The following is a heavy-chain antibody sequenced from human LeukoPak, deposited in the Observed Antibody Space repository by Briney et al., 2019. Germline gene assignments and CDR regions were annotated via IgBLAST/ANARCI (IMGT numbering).Heavy chain of an antibody. J-gene: IGHJ3*02. Sequence: ASVKVSCKTSGYTFTGYYIHWVRQAPGQGLEWMGWINPNSGDTNYAQKFQGRVSMTGDTSISTAYMELSRLRSDDTAVYYCARTLVVINDAFDIWGQGTMVTVSS. V-gene: IGHV1-2*02. D-gene: IGHD3-22*01. CDR2: INPNSGDT. CDR1: GYTFTGYY. CDR3: ARTLVVINDAFDI.